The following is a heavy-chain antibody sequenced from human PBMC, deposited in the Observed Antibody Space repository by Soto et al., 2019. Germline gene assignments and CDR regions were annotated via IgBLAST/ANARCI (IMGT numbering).Heavy chain of an antibody. D-gene: IGHD5-18*01. Sequence: GESLKISCKGSGYIFTNHSIGWVRQMPGKGLEWMGIIFPGDSDTRYSPSFEGQVIISADKSISTAYLQWSSLKASDTAIYYCARRDTAKLPSDHWGQGTLVTVSS. CDR1: GYIFTNHS. J-gene: IGHJ4*02. V-gene: IGHV5-51*01. CDR3: ARRDTAKLPSDH. CDR2: IFPGDSDT.